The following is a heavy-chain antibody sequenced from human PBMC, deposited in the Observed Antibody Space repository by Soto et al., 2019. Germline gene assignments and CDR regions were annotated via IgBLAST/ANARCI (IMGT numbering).Heavy chain of an antibody. CDR1: GYSFTSYW. Sequence: GESLKISCNGSGYSFTSYWISWVRQMPGKGLEWMGRIDPSDSYTNYSPSFQGHVTISADKSISTAYLQWSSLKASDTAMYYCASGSYDILTGYYNVDYWGQGTLVIVSS. J-gene: IGHJ4*02. CDR3: ASGSYDILTGYYNVDY. V-gene: IGHV5-10-1*01. CDR2: IDPSDSYT. D-gene: IGHD3-9*01.